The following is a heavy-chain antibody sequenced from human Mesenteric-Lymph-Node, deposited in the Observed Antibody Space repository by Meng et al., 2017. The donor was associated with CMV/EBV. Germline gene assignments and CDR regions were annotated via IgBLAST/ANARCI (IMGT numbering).Heavy chain of an antibody. CDR3: AKDQGWGYCGSASCPMSGGFDY. CDR2: FSATGYNT. V-gene: IGHV3-23*01. CDR1: GFTFSTYA. D-gene: IGHD2-2*01. Sequence: GESLKISCAASGFTFSTYAMNWVRQAPGKGLEWVSAFSATGYNTYYADSVKGRFTISRDTSRNTLYLQMTSLRVEDTAVYYCAKDQGWGYCGSASCPMSGGFDYWGQGTLVTVSS. J-gene: IGHJ4*02.